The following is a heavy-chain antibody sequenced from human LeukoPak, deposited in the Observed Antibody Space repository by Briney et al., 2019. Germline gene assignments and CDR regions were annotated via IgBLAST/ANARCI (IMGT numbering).Heavy chain of an antibody. V-gene: IGHV1-3*01. CDR1: GYTIISYA. J-gene: IGHJ4*02. D-gene: IGHD4-17*01. CDR3: AREGYGDYSFGF. CDR2: INAGNGNT. Sequence: ASVKVSCKASGYTIISYAMHWVRQAPGQRLEWMGWINAGNGNTKYSQKFQGRVTITRDTFASTAYMELSSLRSEDTAVYYCAREGYGDYSFGFWGQGTLVTVSS.